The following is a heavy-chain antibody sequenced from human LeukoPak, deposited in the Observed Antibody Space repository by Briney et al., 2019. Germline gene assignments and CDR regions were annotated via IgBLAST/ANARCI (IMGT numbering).Heavy chain of an antibody. V-gene: IGHV1-2*02. Sequence: ASVKVSCKLSGYSLTDYYMHWVRQAPGQGPEWMGWINPNSGGTNIAQKFQGRVTMTRDTSIGTADMELSRLRSDDTAVYYCASALNYCSTTSRACDYYYCDLDVWGQGTTVTVSS. CDR2: INPNSGGT. D-gene: IGHD2-2*01. CDR1: GYSLTDYY. J-gene: IGHJ6*02. CDR3: ASALNYCSTTSRACDYYYCDLDV.